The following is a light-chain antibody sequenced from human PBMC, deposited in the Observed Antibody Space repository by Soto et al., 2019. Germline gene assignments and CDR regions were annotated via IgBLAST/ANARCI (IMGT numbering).Light chain of an antibody. J-gene: IGKJ1*01. Sequence: EIVLTQSPATLSLSPGERATLSCRASQNISSYLIWYQQKPGQSPRVLIYDVSNRATGIPTRFSGSGSGTDFTLTISSLEPEDFAVYYCQQRSNWPRTFGQGTKVDIK. CDR2: DVS. CDR3: QQRSNWPRT. CDR1: QNISSY. V-gene: IGKV3-11*01.